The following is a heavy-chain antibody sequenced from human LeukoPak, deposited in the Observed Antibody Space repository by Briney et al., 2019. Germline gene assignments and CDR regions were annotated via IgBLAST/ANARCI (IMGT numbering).Heavy chain of an antibody. D-gene: IGHD3-10*01. Sequence: SETLSLACAVYALASSGLSRTWIRSPRLQGLGWIGEINHSGRIKSNMSLKSRVTISVDTSKNQFSLRLSSVTAADTAVYYCARTRRDYYGSGSYYHLDYWGQGTLVTVSS. J-gene: IGHJ4*02. CDR3: ARTRRDYYGSGSYYHLDY. CDR2: INHSGRI. CDR1: ALASSGLS. V-gene: IGHV4-34*01.